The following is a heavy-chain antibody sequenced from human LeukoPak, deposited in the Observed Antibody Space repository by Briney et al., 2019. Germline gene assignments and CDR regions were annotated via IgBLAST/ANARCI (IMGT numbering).Heavy chain of an antibody. D-gene: IGHD5-18*01. CDR3: ARALYSYGFFDY. CDR2: IYHSGST. Sequence: SETLSLTCAVSGGSISSSNWWSWVRQPSGKGLEWIGEIYHSGSTNYNPSLKSRVTISLDTSKIQFSLKLSSVTAADTAVYYCARALYSYGFFDYWGQGTLVTVSS. CDR1: GGSISSSNW. V-gene: IGHV4-4*02. J-gene: IGHJ4*02.